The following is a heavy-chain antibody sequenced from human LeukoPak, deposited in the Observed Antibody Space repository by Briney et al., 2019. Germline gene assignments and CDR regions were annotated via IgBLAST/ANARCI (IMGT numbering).Heavy chain of an antibody. CDR3: AKDVALVRGVVPESFDY. CDR2: VTRTGDTT. J-gene: IGHJ4*02. Sequence: GGPLRLSCASSGFTFSNYAMSWVREAPGKGLEWVSTVTRTGDTTYYACSVMGRCTISTDNSKNALYLQLDSLRAADTAVYYCAKDVALVRGVVPESFDYWGQGTLVTVSS. V-gene: IGHV3-23*01. D-gene: IGHD3-10*01. CDR1: GFTFSNYA.